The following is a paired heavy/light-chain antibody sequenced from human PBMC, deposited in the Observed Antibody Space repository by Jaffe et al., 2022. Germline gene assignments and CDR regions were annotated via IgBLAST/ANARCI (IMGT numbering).Light chain of an antibody. V-gene: IGLV2-14*01. CDR2: EVS. Sequence: QSALTQPASVSGSPGQSITISCTGTSSDVGGYNYVSWYQQHPGKAPKLMIYEVSNRPSGVSNRFSGSKSGNTASLTISGLQAEDEADYYCSSYTSSSTWVFGGGTKLTVL. CDR1: SSDVGGYNY. J-gene: IGLJ3*02. CDR3: SSYTSSSTWV.
Heavy chain of an antibody. CDR1: GFTFSSYD. V-gene: IGHV3-13*01. CDR2: IGTAGDT. Sequence: EVQLVESGGGLVQPGGSLRLSCAASGFTFSSYDMHWVRQATGKGLEWVSAIGTAGDTYYPGSVKGRFTISRENAKNSLYLQMNSLRAGDTAVYYCAREGGYCSGGSCYSVGAFDIWGQGTMVTVSS. CDR3: AREGGYCSGGSCYSVGAFDI. J-gene: IGHJ3*02. D-gene: IGHD2-15*01.